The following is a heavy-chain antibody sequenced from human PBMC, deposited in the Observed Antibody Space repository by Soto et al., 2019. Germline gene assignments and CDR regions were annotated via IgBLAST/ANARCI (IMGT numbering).Heavy chain of an antibody. CDR1: GYTFNSYD. CDR3: ARVTTTFVWFDP. J-gene: IGHJ5*02. D-gene: IGHD3-22*01. CDR2: INHSSANT. V-gene: IGHV1-8*01. Sequence: QVQLVQSGAEVKKPGASVKVSCKASGYTFNSYDINWVRQATGQGLEWMGWINHSSANTGYAQKFQSRVNITRDTSISTAYMELSSLTSDDTAVYYCARVTTTFVWFDPWGQGTLVTVSS.